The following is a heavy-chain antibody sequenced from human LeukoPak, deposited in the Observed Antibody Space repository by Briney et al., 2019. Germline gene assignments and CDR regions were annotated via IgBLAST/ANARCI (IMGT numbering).Heavy chain of an antibody. CDR1: GYTFSDYY. D-gene: IGHD1-1*01. CDR3: ARDVGVFGGWNDKEGDDAFDI. Sequence: ASVKVSCKTSGYTFSDYYIHWIRQAPGQGLEWVGWINPNSGGTNYAQKFQGRVTMTRDTSISTAYMELSRLRSDDTAVYYCARDVGVFGGWNDKEGDDAFDIRGQGTMITVSS. CDR2: INPNSGGT. J-gene: IGHJ3*02. V-gene: IGHV1-2*02.